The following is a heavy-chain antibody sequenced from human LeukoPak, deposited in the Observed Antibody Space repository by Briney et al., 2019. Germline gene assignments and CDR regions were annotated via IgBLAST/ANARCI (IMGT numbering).Heavy chain of an antibody. CDR3: ARGLRYFDWLSEAYFDY. J-gene: IGHJ4*02. Sequence: ASVKVSCKASGYTFTSYAMNWVRQAPGQGLEWMGWINTNTRNPTYAQGFTGRFVFSLDTSVSTAYLQISSLKAEDTAVYYCARGLRYFDWLSEAYFDYWGQGTLVTVSS. CDR1: GYTFTSYA. D-gene: IGHD3-9*01. CDR2: INTNTRNP. V-gene: IGHV7-4-1*02.